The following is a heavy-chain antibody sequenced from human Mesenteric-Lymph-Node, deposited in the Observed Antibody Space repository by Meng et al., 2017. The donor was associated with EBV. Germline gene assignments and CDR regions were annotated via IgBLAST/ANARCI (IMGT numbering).Heavy chain of an antibody. CDR2: ISGSGSTT. J-gene: IGHJ4*02. D-gene: IGHD4-11*01. Sequence: EVPVVEAGRGLVQPGGSLRLSCAASGFSFNVYDMNWVRQAPGRGLEWVSGISGSGSTTYYADSVKGRFTVSRDNSGNTVSLQMNSLRVEDTAIYYCSNLPYSYWGQGTLVTVSS. V-gene: IGHV3-23*04. CDR3: SNLPYSY. CDR1: GFSFNVYD.